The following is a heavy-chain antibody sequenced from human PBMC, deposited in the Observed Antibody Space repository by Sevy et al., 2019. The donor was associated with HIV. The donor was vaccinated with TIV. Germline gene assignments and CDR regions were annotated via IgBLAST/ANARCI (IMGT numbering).Heavy chain of an antibody. D-gene: IGHD3-22*01. Sequence: ASVKVSCKASGDTFSSYAISWVRQAPGQGLEWMGGIIPIFGTANYAQKFQGRVTITADESTSTAYMELSSLRSEDTAVYYCAVPRHHYYDSSGYNIWGQGTMVTVSS. J-gene: IGHJ3*02. CDR2: IIPIFGTA. CDR3: AVPRHHYYDSSGYNI. CDR1: GDTFSSYA. V-gene: IGHV1-69*13.